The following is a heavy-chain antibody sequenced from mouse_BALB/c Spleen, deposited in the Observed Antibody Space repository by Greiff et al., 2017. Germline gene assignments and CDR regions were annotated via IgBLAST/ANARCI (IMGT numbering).Heavy chain of an antibody. V-gene: IGHV2-9*02. CDR2: IWAGGST. CDR3: ARAATVVAPFDY. Sequence: VHLVESGPGLVAPSQSLSITCTASGFSLTSYGVHWVRQPPGKGLEWLGVIWAGGSTTYNSALMSRRSISKDNSKCQVILKMNSLQTDDTAMYYCARAATVVAPFDYWGQGTTLTVSS. D-gene: IGHD1-1*01. J-gene: IGHJ2*01. CDR1: GFSLTSYG.